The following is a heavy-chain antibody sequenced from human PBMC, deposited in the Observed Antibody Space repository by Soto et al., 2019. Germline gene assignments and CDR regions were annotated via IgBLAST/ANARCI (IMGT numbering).Heavy chain of an antibody. CDR2: ISSSSSYI. Sequence: GGSLRLSCAASGFTFSSYSMNWVRQAPGKGLEWVSSISSSSSYIYYADSVKSRFTISRDNAKNSLYLQMNSLRAEDTAVYYCARGDPSQAPGIAVAGLNFDYWGQGTLVTVSS. D-gene: IGHD6-19*01. J-gene: IGHJ4*02. V-gene: IGHV3-21*01. CDR1: GFTFSSYS. CDR3: ARGDPSQAPGIAVAGLNFDY.